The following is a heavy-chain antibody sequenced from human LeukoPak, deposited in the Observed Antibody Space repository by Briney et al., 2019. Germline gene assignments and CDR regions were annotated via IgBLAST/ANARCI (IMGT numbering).Heavy chain of an antibody. J-gene: IGHJ3*01. CDR2: ISISGSTI. CDR3: AKGNGGGYWTVRSLLGVLDPFDL. V-gene: IGHV3-48*03. D-gene: IGHD3-22*01. Sequence: GGSLRLSCAASGFTFSIYEMNWVRQAPGEGREWGSYISISGSTIYYADSGKGRFTISRDNAKNSLYLQMNSLRRKDTAVYYCAKGNGGGYWTVRSLLGVLDPFDLWGQGPMVTVSS. CDR1: GFTFSIYE.